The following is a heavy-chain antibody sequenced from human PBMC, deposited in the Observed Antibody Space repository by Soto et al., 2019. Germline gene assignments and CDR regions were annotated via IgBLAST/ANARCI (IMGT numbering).Heavy chain of an antibody. D-gene: IGHD2-15*01. CDR1: GGSISSGGYF. CDR3: ARGVAI. V-gene: IGHV4-31*03. CDR2: IYYSGST. Sequence: QVQLQESGPGLVQPSQTLSLTCTVSGGSISSGGYFWSWIRQHPGKGLEWIGSIYYSGSTYCNPPLNSRITISVDTSKNQCSLKLSSVTAADTAAYYCARGVAIWGQGTMVTVSS. J-gene: IGHJ3*02.